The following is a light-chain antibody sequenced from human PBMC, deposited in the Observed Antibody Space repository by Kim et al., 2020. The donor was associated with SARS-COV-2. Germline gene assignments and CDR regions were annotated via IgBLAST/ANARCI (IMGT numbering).Light chain of an antibody. CDR2: EVS. J-gene: IGLJ2*01. V-gene: IGLV2-8*01. CDR3: SSYAGSNNLV. CDR1: SSDVGGYNY. Sequence: GQSVTLTCTGTSSDVGGYNYVSWYQQHPGNAPKLMIYEVSKRPSGVPDRFSGSKSGNTASLTVSGLQAEDEADYYCSSYAGSNNLVFGGGTKLTVL.